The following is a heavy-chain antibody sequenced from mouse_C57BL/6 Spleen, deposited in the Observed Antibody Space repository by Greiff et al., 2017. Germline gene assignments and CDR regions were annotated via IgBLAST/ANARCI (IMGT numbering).Heavy chain of an antibody. Sequence: EVQLQESGPGLVKPSQSLSLTCSVTGYSITSGYYWNWIRQFPGNKLEWMGYISYDGSNNYNPSLKNRISITRDTSKNQFFLKLNSVTTEDTATYYCARDGGYYYGSSYGYWGQGTTLTVSS. D-gene: IGHD1-1*01. CDR3: ARDGGYYYGSSYGY. CDR2: ISYDGSN. V-gene: IGHV3-6*01. J-gene: IGHJ2*01. CDR1: GYSITSGYY.